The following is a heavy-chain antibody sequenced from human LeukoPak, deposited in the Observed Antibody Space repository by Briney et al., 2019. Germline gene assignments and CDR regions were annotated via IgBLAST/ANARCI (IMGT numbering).Heavy chain of an antibody. CDR2: IWYGGSNK. D-gene: IGHD4-11*01. CDR1: GFTFISYA. V-gene: IGHV3-30*02. J-gene: IGHJ6*03. CDR3: AKDLHSQTSRGFYMDV. Sequence: QPGGSLRLSCAPSGFTFISYAMHWVRQAPGKGLEWVAVIWYGGSNKYYADSVKGRFTISRDNSKNTLYLQMNSLRAEDTAVYFCAKDLHSQTSRGFYMDVWGRGTTVTVSS.